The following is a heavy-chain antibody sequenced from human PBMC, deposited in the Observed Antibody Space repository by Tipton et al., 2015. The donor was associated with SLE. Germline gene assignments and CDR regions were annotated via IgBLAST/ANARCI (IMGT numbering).Heavy chain of an antibody. V-gene: IGHV4-4*07. D-gene: IGHD2-2*01. CDR1: GGSITNYY. CDR2: IRCGGST. CDR3: VVCSPSSCSYFDY. J-gene: IGHJ4*02. Sequence: TLSLTCTVSGGSITNYYWGWVRQPAGKGLEWIGRIRCGGSTKYNPSLDSRVSLSVDASKDQFSLKLSSVTAADTAVYYCVVCSPSSCSYFDYWGQGRLVTVSS.